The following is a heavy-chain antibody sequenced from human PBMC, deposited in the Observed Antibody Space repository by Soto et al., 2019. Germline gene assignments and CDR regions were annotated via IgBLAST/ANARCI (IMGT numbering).Heavy chain of an antibody. CDR2: ISGSGGST. D-gene: IGHD3-3*01. CDR3: AKVETYDFWSGLHFDY. V-gene: IGHV3-23*01. Sequence: GGSLRLSCVASGVTFSSFAMSWVRQAPGKGLEWVSTISGSGGSTYYADSVKGRLTISRDNSKNTLSLHINSLRAEDTAVYYCAKVETYDFWSGLHFDYWGQGTLVTVSS. J-gene: IGHJ4*02. CDR1: GVTFSSFA.